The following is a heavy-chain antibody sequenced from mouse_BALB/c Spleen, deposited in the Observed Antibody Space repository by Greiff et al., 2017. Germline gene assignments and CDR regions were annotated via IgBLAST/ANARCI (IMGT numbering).Heavy chain of an antibody. Sequence: QVQLQQSGADLMKPGASVKISCKATGYTFSSYWIEWVKQRPGHGLEWIGEILPGSGSTNYNEKFKGKATFTADTSSNTAYMQLSSLTSEDSAVYYCARRLDIYYDYDGRLAYWGQGTLVTVSA. CDR1: GYTFSSYW. CDR3: ARRLDIYYDYDGRLAY. V-gene: IGHV1-9*01. CDR2: ILPGSGST. J-gene: IGHJ3*01. D-gene: IGHD2-4*01.